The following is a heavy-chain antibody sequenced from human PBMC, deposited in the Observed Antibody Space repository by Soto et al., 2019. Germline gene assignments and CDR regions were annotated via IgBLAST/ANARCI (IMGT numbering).Heavy chain of an antibody. CDR1: GYTFTSYG. CDR3: ATIFGVPNGEKWFDP. Sequence: ASVKVSCKASGYTFTSYGSSWVRQAPGQGLEWMGWISAYNGKTNYAQKIQGRVTMTTDTSTSTAYMELRSLRSDDTDVYYCATIFGVPNGEKWFDPWGQRTLVTVSS. D-gene: IGHD3-3*01. CDR2: ISAYNGKT. J-gene: IGHJ5*02. V-gene: IGHV1-18*04.